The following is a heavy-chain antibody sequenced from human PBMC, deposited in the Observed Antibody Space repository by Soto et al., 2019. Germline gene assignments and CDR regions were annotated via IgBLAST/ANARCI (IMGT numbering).Heavy chain of an antibody. D-gene: IGHD1-1*01. CDR2: IYYSGST. CDR3: ARHSNEYRKSLDY. CDR1: GGSINSYY. Sequence: SETLSLTCTVSGGSINSYYWSWIRQPPGKGLEWIGYIYYSGSTNYNPPLKSRVTISVDTSKNQFSLKLSSVTAADTAVYYCARHSNEYRKSLDYWGQGTLVTVSS. V-gene: IGHV4-59*08. J-gene: IGHJ4*02.